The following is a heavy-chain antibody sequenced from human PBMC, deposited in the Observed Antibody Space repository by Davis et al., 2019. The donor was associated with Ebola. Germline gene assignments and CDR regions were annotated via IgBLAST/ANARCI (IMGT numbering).Heavy chain of an antibody. CDR3: AREQSTVTTSWFDP. CDR2: IYYSGST. CDR1: GGSISSYY. V-gene: IGHV4-59*12. D-gene: IGHD4-17*01. J-gene: IGHJ5*02. Sequence: SETLSLTCTVSGGSISSYYWSWIRQPPGKGLEWIGYIYYSGSTNYNPSLKSRVTISVDTSKNQFSLKLSSVTAADTAVYYCAREQSTVTTSWFDPWGQGTLVTVSS.